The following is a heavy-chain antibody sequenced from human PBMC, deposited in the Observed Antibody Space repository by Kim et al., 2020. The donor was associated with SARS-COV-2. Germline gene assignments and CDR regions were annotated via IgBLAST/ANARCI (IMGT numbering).Heavy chain of an antibody. Sequence: SETLSLTCAVSGGSISSSNWWSWVRQPPGKGLEWIGEIYHSGSTNYNPSLKSRVTISVDKSKNQFSLKLSSVTAADTAVYYCARDREEDCGGDCYFFDYWGQGTLVTVSS. CDR1: GGSISSSNW. V-gene: IGHV4-4*02. D-gene: IGHD2-21*02. CDR3: ARDREEDCGGDCYFFDY. J-gene: IGHJ4*02. CDR2: IYHSGST.